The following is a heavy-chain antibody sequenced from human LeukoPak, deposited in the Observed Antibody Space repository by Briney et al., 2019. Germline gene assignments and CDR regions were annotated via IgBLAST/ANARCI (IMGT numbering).Heavy chain of an antibody. Sequence: PGGSLRLSCAASGFTFSSYWMHWVRQAPGKGLVWVSRINSDGSSTSYADSVKGRFTISRDNAKNTLYLQMNSLRAEDTAVYYCAREEVRLGPIDYWGQGTLVTVSS. CDR2: INSDGSST. V-gene: IGHV3-74*01. CDR3: AREEVRLGPIDY. J-gene: IGHJ4*02. D-gene: IGHD1-1*01. CDR1: GFTFSSYW.